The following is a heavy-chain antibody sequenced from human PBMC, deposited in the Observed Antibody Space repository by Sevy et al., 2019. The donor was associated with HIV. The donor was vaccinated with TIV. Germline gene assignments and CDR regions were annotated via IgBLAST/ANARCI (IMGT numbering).Heavy chain of an antibody. CDR3: ARSYSDYSNALAFDY. J-gene: IGHJ4*02. Sequence: SETLSLTCTVSGGSISSGDYNWNWIRQPPGKGLEWIGYIYYSGLTYYNPSLKSRITPSVDTSENQFSLTLSSVTAADTAVYYCARSYSDYSNALAFDYWGQGTLVTVSS. CDR1: GGSISSGDYN. CDR2: IYYSGLT. V-gene: IGHV4-30-4*01. D-gene: IGHD4-4*01.